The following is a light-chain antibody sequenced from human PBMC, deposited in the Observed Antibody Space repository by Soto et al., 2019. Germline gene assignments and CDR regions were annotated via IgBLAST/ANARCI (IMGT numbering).Light chain of an antibody. V-gene: IGKV1-17*01. CDR3: LQWNTLPLT. Sequence: DIQMTQSPSSLSASVGDRVTITCRASQGIRNDLGWYQQKSGKAPKRLIYDAFTLEGGVPSRFRAGGSGTEFTLSISSLQPEDFATYYCLQWNTLPLTFGPGTKVDIK. CDR1: QGIRND. CDR2: DAF. J-gene: IGKJ3*01.